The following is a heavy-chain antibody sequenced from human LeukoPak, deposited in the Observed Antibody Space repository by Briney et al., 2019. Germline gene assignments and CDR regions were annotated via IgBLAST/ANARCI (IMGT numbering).Heavy chain of an antibody. CDR2: IYSGGST. CDR1: GFTVSSNY. J-gene: IGHJ6*02. V-gene: IGHV3-66*01. Sequence: PGGSLRLSCAASGFTVSSNYMSWVRQAPGKGLEWVSVIYSGGSTYYSDSVKGRFTISRDNSKNTLYLQMNSLRPEDTAVYYCARDRLSGYYTVADYYYGMDVWGQGTTVTVSS. D-gene: IGHD3-3*01. CDR3: ARDRLSGYYTVADYYYGMDV.